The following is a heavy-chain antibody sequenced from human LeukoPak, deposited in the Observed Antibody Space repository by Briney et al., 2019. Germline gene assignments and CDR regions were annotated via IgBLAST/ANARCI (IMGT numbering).Heavy chain of an antibody. J-gene: IGHJ4*02. V-gene: IGHV3-23*01. Sequence: GGSLRLSCAASGFTFNNYAINWVRQAPGKGLEWVSVITSSGSTYYADSVKGRFTISRDNSKNTLYLQMNSLRAEDTAIYYCAKDLYGDYDFDCWGRGTLVTVSS. CDR1: GFTFNNYA. CDR2: ITSSGST. CDR3: AKDLYGDYDFDC. D-gene: IGHD4-17*01.